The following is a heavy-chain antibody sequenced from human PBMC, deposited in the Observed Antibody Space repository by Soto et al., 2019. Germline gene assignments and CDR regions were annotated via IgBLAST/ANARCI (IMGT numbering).Heavy chain of an antibody. J-gene: IGHJ4*02. Sequence: SETLSLTCAVYGGSFSGYYWSWIRQPPGKGLEWIGEINHSGSTNYNPSLKSRVTISVDTSKNQFSLKLSSVTAADTAVYYCARGGEIVVVPAAIFYYWGQGTLVTVSS. CDR2: INHSGST. CDR1: GGSFSGYY. CDR3: ARGGEIVVVPAAIFYY. D-gene: IGHD2-2*01. V-gene: IGHV4-34*01.